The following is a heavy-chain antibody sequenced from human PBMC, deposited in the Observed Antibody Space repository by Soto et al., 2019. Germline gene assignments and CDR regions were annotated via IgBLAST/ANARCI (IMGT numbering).Heavy chain of an antibody. CDR2: ISSSSSYI. D-gene: IGHD6-19*01. Sequence: PGGSLRLSCAASGFTFSSYSMNWVRQAPGKGLEWVSSISSSSSYIYYADSVKGRFTISRDNAKNSLYPQMNSLRAEDTAVYYCARGFIAVAGYDAFDIWGQGTMVTVSS. CDR3: ARGFIAVAGYDAFDI. J-gene: IGHJ3*02. CDR1: GFTFSSYS. V-gene: IGHV3-21*01.